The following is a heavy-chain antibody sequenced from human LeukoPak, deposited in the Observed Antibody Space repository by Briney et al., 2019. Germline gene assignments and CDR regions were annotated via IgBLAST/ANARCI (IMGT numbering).Heavy chain of an antibody. J-gene: IGHJ4*02. CDR1: GYSISSGYY. CDR2: IYHSGST. CDR3: AREVVGRAYYYFDY. V-gene: IGHV4-38-2*02. D-gene: IGHD2-15*01. Sequence: SETLSLTCTVSGYSISSGYYWGWIRQPPGKGLEWIGSIYHSGSTYYNPSLKSRVTISVDTSKNQFSLKLSSVTAADTAVYYCAREVVGRAYYYFDYWGQGTLVTVSS.